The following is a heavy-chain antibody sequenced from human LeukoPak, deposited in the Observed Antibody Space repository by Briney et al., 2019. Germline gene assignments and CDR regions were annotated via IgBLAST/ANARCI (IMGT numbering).Heavy chain of an antibody. Sequence: GGSLRLSCAAFGFTFNSYWMSWVRQAPEKGPEWLANIRQDGSDKQYVDSVKGRFTISRDNAKNSLYLQMNSLSAEDTAVYYCARHSRGSPIDDWGQGTLVTVSS. D-gene: IGHD2-15*01. V-gene: IGHV3-7*01. CDR1: GFTFNSYW. J-gene: IGHJ4*02. CDR3: ARHSRGSPIDD. CDR2: IRQDGSDK.